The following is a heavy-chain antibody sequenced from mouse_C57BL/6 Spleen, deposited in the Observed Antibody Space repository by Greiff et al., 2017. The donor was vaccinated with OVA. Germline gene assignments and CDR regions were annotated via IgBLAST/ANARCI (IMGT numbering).Heavy chain of an antibody. CDR3: ARWISPHYYGSFYAMDY. J-gene: IGHJ4*01. V-gene: IGHV5-17*01. Sequence: EVMLVESGGGLVKPGGSLKLSCAASGFTFSDYGMHWVRQAPEKGLEWVAYISSGSSTIYYADTVKGRFTISRDNAKNTLFLQMTSLRSEDTAMYYCARWISPHYYGSFYAMDYWGQGTSVTVSS. CDR1: GFTFSDYG. D-gene: IGHD1-1*01. CDR2: ISSGSSTI.